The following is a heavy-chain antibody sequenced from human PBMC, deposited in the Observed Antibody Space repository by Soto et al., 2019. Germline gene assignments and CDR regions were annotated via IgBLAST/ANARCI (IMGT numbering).Heavy chain of an antibody. J-gene: IGHJ3*02. V-gene: IGHV1-46*01. CDR1: GYTFTSYY. CDR3: AVVYCGGDCYSKGDAFDI. Sequence: EASVKVSCKASGYTFTSYYMHWVRQAPGQGLEWMGIINPSGGSTSYAQKFQGRVTMTRDTSTSTVYMELRSLRSDDTAVYYCAVVYCGGDCYSKGDAFDIWGQGTMVTVSS. CDR2: INPSGGST. D-gene: IGHD2-21*02.